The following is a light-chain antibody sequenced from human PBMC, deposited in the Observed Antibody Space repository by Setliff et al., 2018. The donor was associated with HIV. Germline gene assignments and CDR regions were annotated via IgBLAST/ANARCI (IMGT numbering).Light chain of an antibody. CDR2: EVS. Sequence: QSALTQPASVSGSPGQSITISCTGTSSDVGGYNSVPWYQQHPGKAPKLMIYEVSNRPSGVSNRFSGSKSGNTASLTISGLQAEDEADYYCSSYTSSNTLVFGTGTKVTVL. J-gene: IGLJ1*01. V-gene: IGLV2-14*01. CDR1: SSDVGGYNS. CDR3: SSYTSSNTLV.